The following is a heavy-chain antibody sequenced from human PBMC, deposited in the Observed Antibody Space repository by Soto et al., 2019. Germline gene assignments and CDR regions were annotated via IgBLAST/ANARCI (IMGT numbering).Heavy chain of an antibody. CDR2: IFSKADGETT. Sequence: EVQVVESGGGLVKPGGSLRLSCAVSGFSFTNACMTWVRQAPGKGLEWVGRIFSKADGETTEYAAPMKGRFTISRDDSQNTLFLQMNSLKIEDTAVYYCATGARGTDWGQGVLVTVSS. CDR1: GFSFTNAC. D-gene: IGHD3-16*01. CDR3: ATGARGTD. J-gene: IGHJ4*02. V-gene: IGHV3-15*01.